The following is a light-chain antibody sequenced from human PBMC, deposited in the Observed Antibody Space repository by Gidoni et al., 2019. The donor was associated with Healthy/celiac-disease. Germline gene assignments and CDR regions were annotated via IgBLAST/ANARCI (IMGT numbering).Light chain of an antibody. J-gene: IGLJ2*01. CDR1: KLGDKY. V-gene: IGLV3-1*01. CDR2: QDS. Sequence: SYELTQPPSVSVSPGQTASITCSGDKLGDKYACWYQQKPGQSPVLVIYQDSKLPSGIPERFSGSNSGNTATLTISGTQAMDEADYYCQAWDSSTALVFGGGTKLTVL. CDR3: QAWDSSTALV.